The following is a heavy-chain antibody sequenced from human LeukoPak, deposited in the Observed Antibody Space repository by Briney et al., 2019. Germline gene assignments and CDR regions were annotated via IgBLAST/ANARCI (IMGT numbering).Heavy chain of an antibody. CDR1: GGSISSGGYY. J-gene: IGHJ5*02. V-gene: IGHV4-31*03. Sequence: PSETLSLTCTVSGGSISSGGYYWSWIRQHPGKGLEWIGYIYYSGSTYYNPSLKSRVTISVDTSKNQFSLRLSSVTAADTAVYYCARFWPGWFDPWGQGTLVAVS. CDR3: ARFWPGWFDP. CDR2: IYYSGST. D-gene: IGHD3-3*01.